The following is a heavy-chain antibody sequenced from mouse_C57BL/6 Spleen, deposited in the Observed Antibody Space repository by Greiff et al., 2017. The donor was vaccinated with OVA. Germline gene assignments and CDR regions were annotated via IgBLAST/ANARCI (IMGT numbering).Heavy chain of an antibody. J-gene: IGHJ1*03. Sequence: VKLQESGAELVKPGASVKMSCKASGYTFTTYPIEWMKQNHGKSLEWIGNFHPYNDDTKYNEKFKGKATLTVEKSSSTVYLELSRLTSDDSAVYYCARGYYSNHEGNWYFDVWGTGTTVTVSS. V-gene: IGHV1-47*01. CDR3: ARGYYSNHEGNWYFDV. D-gene: IGHD2-5*01. CDR2: FHPYNDDT. CDR1: GYTFTTYP.